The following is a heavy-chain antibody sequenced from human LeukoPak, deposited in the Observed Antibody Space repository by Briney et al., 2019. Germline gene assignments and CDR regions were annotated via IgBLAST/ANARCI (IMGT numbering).Heavy chain of an antibody. CDR2: VNHSGST. CDR3: ARHKYSSGWPPEGAFDI. CDR1: GGPFSGYY. J-gene: IGHJ3*02. Sequence: SETLSLTCAVYGGPFSGYYWSWIRQPPGKGLEWIGEVNHSGSTNYNPSLKSRVTISVDTSKNQFSLKLSSVTAADTAVYYCARHKYSSGWPPEGAFDIWGQGTMVTVSS. V-gene: IGHV4-34*01. D-gene: IGHD6-19*01.